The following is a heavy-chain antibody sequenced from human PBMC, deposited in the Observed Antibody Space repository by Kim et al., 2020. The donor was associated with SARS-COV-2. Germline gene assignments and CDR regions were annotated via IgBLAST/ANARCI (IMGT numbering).Heavy chain of an antibody. CDR2: IIPFFGSV. J-gene: IGHJ6*02. CDR1: GDSFSTYA. D-gene: IGHD4-17*01. CDR3: ARDPLYTPVTTKSFYYYGMDG. Sequence: SVKVSCKVSGDSFSTYAISWVRQAPGQRLEWMGGIIPFFGSVNYAQEFQGRITMTADKSTNTAYLELSSLKSEDTAVYYCARDPLYTPVTTKSFYYYGMDGWGQGTTVTVSS. V-gene: IGHV1-69*06.